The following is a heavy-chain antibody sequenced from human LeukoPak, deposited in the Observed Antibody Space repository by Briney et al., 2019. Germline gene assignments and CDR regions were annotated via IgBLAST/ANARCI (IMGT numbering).Heavy chain of an antibody. V-gene: IGHV3-7*01. D-gene: IGHD3-22*01. Sequence: PGGSLRLSCAASGFTFRSYWMTWVRQYPGKGLEWVANIKQDGSETYYADSVKGRFTISRDNAKRSLYLQMNSLRAEDTAVYYCARDGDDSSGYYFLWRSGLDYWGQGTLVTVSS. CDR1: GFTFRSYW. CDR2: IKQDGSET. J-gene: IGHJ4*02. CDR3: ARDGDDSSGYYFLWRSGLDY.